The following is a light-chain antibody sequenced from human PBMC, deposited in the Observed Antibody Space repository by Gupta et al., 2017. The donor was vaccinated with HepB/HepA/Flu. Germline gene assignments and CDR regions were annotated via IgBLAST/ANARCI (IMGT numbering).Light chain of an antibody. Sequence: SYELTQPPSVSVSPRQTASITCSGDKLGDKYACWYQQKPGQSPVLVIYQDSKRPSGIPERFSGTNSGNTATLTIRGTQAMDEADYYCQAWDSSTVVFGGGTKLTVL. CDR2: QDS. J-gene: IGLJ2*01. V-gene: IGLV3-1*01. CDR1: KLGDKY. CDR3: QAWDSSTVV.